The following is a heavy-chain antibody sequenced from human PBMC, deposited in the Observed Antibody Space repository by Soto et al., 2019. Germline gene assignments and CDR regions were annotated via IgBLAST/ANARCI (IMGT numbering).Heavy chain of an antibody. J-gene: IGHJ4*02. D-gene: IGHD3-16*02. CDR1: GFPFNSYF. CDR3: AKETIANRSPYDY. V-gene: IGHV3-30*18. CDR2: VSKDGFNV. Sequence: VQLVESGGGVVKPGTSLRLSCEASGFPFNSYFMNWVRQVPGKGPEWVAAVSKDGFNVYYADSVKGRFTISRDNSKNTVYLQMNGLRADDTGLYYCAKETIANRSPYDYWGQGTLVTVSS.